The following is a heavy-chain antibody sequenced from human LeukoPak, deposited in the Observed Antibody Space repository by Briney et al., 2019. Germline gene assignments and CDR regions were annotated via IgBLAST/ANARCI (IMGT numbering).Heavy chain of an antibody. CDR3: ARDRQQLVRSSYYYMDV. Sequence: GASVKVSCKASGGTFSSYAISWVRQAPGQGLEWMGRIIPILGIANYAQKFQGRVTITADESTSTAYMELSSLRSEDTAVYYCARDRQQLVRSSYYYMDVWGKGTTVTVSS. V-gene: IGHV1-69*04. CDR1: GGTFSSYA. J-gene: IGHJ6*03. D-gene: IGHD6-13*01. CDR2: IIPILGIA.